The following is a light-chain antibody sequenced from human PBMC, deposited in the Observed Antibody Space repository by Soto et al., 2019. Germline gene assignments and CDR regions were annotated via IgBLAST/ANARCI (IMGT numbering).Light chain of an antibody. CDR3: QQYGSSGT. CDR2: AAS. CDR1: ESVSNSY. J-gene: IGKJ1*01. Sequence: EIVFTQSPGTLSLSPCERATLSCRASESVSNSYLAWYQQKPGQAPRLLIYAASTRATGIPERFSGSGSGTDFTLTISRLEPEDLAVYYCQQYGSSGTFGQGTKVDIK. V-gene: IGKV3-20*01.